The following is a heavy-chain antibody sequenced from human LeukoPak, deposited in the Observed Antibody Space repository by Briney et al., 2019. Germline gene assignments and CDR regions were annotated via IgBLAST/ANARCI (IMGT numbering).Heavy chain of an antibody. CDR3: ARDDYNTLGYNFHH. V-gene: IGHV3-9*01. Sequence: GGSLRLSRVASGFTFADHAMHWVRRAPGQGLEWVTGINWNNDGIVYAASVKGRFTVSRDNARNTPYLQMNGLRPEDTAFYYCARDDYNTLGYNFHHWGQGTLVTVSS. D-gene: IGHD1-1*01. J-gene: IGHJ1*01. CDR1: GFTFADHA. CDR2: INWNNDGI.